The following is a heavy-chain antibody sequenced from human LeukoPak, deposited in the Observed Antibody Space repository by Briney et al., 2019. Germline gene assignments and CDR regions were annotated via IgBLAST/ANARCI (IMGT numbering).Heavy chain of an antibody. V-gene: IGHV4-59*01. CDR2: IYYSGST. J-gene: IGHJ4*02. CDR3: ARGALISYSYGPFDY. Sequence: SETLSLTCTVSGGSISSYYWSWIRQPPGKGLEWIGYIYYSGSTNYNPSLKNRVTISVDTSKNQFSLKLSSVTAADTAVYYCARGALISYSYGPFDYWGQGALVTVSS. D-gene: IGHD5-18*01. CDR1: GGSISSYY.